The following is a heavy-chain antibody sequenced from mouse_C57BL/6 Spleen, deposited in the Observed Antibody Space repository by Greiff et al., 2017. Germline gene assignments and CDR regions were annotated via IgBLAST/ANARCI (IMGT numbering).Heavy chain of an antibody. V-gene: IGHV14-3*01. CDR2: IDPANGNT. J-gene: IGHJ2*01. Sequence: VQLQESVAELVRPGASVKLSCTASGFNIKNTYMHWVKPRPEQGLEWIGRIDPANGNTKYAPKIQGKATITADTSSNTAYLQLSSLTSEYTAVYYGVSSTVVDYWGQGTTLTVSS. CDR3: VSSTVVDY. D-gene: IGHD2-10*02. CDR1: GFNIKNTY.